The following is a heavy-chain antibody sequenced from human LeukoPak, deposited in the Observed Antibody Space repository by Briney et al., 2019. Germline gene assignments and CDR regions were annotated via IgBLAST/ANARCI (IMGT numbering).Heavy chain of an antibody. CDR3: AKDRTAGRPVEKDY. CDR1: GFTFSSYG. CDR2: IWYDGSNK. V-gene: IGHV3-33*06. Sequence: PGGSLRLSCAASGFTFSSYGMHWVRQAPGKGLEWVAVIWYDGSNKYYADSVKGRFTISRDNSKNTLYLQMNSLRAEDTAVFYCAKDRTAGRPVEKDYWGQGTLVTVSS. J-gene: IGHJ4*02. D-gene: IGHD6-6*01.